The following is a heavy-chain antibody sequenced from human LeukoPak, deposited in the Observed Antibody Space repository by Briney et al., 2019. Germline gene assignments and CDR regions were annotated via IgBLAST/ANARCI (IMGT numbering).Heavy chain of an antibody. V-gene: IGHV4-38-2*02. Sequence: SETLSLTCTVSGGSISSGYYWGWIRQPPGKGLEWIGSIYHSGSTYYNPSLKSRVTISVDTSKNQFSLKLSSVTAADTAVYYCARANGYKQGWFDPWGQGTLVTVSS. CDR3: ARANGYKQGWFDP. CDR2: IYHSGST. CDR1: GGSISSGYY. J-gene: IGHJ5*02. D-gene: IGHD5-24*01.